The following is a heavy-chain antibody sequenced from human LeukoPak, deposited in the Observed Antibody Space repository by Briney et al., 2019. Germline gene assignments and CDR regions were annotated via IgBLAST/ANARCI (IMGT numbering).Heavy chain of an antibody. J-gene: IGHJ4*02. CDR1: GFTFSGSA. CDR2: IRSKANSYAI. Sequence: PGGSLRLSCAASGFTFSGSAMHWVRQASGKGLEWVGRIRSKANSYAIAYAASVKGRFTISRDDSKNTAYLQMNSLKTEDTAVYYCTRLGLYGSGEYYWGQGTLVTVSS. V-gene: IGHV3-73*01. CDR3: TRLGLYGSGEYY. D-gene: IGHD3-10*01.